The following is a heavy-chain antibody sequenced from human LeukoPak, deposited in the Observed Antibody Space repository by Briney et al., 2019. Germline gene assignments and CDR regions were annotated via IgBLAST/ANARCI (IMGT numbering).Heavy chain of an antibody. CDR1: GGSISSSNYY. D-gene: IGHD7-27*01. J-gene: IGHJ4*02. CDR2: IYYTET. CDR3: ATRKLGNDY. Sequence: PSETLSLTCTVSGGSISSSNYYWGWIRQSPGKGLEWIGYIYYTETSYNPSLKSRVTISADTSKNQFSLKLYSVTAADTAVYYCATRKLGNDYWGQGTLVTVSS. V-gene: IGHV4-61*05.